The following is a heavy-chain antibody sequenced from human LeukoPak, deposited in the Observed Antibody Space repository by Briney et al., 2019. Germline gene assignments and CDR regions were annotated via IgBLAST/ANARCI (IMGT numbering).Heavy chain of an antibody. CDR3: ARDKGYDSSGYYYYFDY. D-gene: IGHD3-22*01. V-gene: IGHV1-46*01. J-gene: IGHJ4*02. CDR1: GYTVTSYY. CDR2: LNPSGGSS. Sequence: ASVKVSCKASGYTVTSYYMHWVRQAPGQGLEWMGILNPSGGSSSYAQKFQGRATLTRATSTSTVYMELSSLRSEDTAVYYCARDKGYDSSGYYYYFDYWGQGTLVTVSS.